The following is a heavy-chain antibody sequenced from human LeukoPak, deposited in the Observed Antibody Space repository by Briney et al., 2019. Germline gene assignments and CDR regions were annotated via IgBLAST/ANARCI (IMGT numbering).Heavy chain of an antibody. CDR1: GFTVNSNF. J-gene: IGHJ6*02. CDR2: IRSGGNT. V-gene: IGHV3-66*01. CDR3: ARDVLWFGEGQGLGV. D-gene: IGHD3-10*01. Sequence: GGSLRLSCAASGFTVNSNFMSWARQALGKGLEGVSVIRSGGNTHYADSLKGRFTISRDNSKNTVYLQMNSLGAEDTAVYYCARDVLWFGEGQGLGVWGQGTTVTVTS.